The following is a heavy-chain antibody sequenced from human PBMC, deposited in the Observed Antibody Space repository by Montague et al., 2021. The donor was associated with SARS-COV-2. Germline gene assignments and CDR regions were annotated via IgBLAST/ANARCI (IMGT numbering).Heavy chain of an antibody. CDR3: ARGRRILLWFGEFLSGGVYYGRDV. V-gene: IGHV4-34*01. D-gene: IGHD3-10*01. CDR1: GGSFIGYY. CDR2: INHSGST. Sequence: SETLSLTCAVYGGSFIGYYWSWIRQPPGKGLEWIGEINHSGSTNYNPSLRSRVTISVDTSKNQFSLKLSSVTAADTAVYYCARGRRILLWFGEFLSGGVYYGRDVWGQGSTVTVSS. J-gene: IGHJ6*02.